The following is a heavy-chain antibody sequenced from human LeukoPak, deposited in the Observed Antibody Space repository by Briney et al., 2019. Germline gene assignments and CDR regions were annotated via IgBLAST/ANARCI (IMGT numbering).Heavy chain of an antibody. CDR3: TLIQGWGSGSYYRDF. D-gene: IGHD3-10*01. Sequence: GGSLRLSCAASGFTVSSNYMSWVRQAPGKGLEWVARVKSRSAGETTDYAAPVKGRFTISRDDSKNTLYLQMNSLKTEDTAIYYCTLIQGWGSGSYYRDFWGQGTLVTVSS. CDR2: VKSRSAGETT. J-gene: IGHJ4*02. V-gene: IGHV3-15*01. CDR1: GFTVSSNY.